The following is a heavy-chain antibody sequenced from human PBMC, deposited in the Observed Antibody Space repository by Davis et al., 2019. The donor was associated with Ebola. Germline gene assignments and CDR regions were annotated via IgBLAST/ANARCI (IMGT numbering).Heavy chain of an antibody. CDR1: GGTFYSYG. CDR3: ARGDIVTDQVEYFDY. CDR2: IIPIIARE. J-gene: IGHJ4*02. D-gene: IGHD5-12*01. V-gene: IGHV1-69*13. Sequence: AALVKVSCKASGGTFYSYGISWVRQAPGQGLEWVGGIIPIIARENYAQKFQGRVTISADESTNTAYMELRSLRSEDTAVYYCARGDIVTDQVEYFDYWGQGTLVTVSS.